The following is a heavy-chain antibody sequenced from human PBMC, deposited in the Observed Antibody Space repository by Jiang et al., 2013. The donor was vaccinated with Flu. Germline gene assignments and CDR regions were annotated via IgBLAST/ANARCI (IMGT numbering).Heavy chain of an antibody. J-gene: IGHJ4*02. CDR3: ARVGAHYNILTGYSDY. CDR2: ISSNGGST. Sequence: VQPGGSLRLSCAASGFTFSSYAMHWVRQAPGKGLEYVSAISSNGGSTYYANSVKGRFTISRDNSKNTLYLQMGSLRAEDMAVYYCARVGAHYNILTGYSDYWGQGTLVTVSS. D-gene: IGHD3-9*01. CDR1: GFTFSSYA. V-gene: IGHV3-64*01.